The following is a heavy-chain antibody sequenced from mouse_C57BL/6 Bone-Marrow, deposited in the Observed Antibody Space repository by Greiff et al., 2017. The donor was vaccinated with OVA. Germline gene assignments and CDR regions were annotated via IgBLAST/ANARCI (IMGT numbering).Heavy chain of an antibody. CDR1: GYTFTSYW. Sequence: VKLQQPGAELVKPGASVKMSCKASGYTFTSYWITWVKQRPGQGLEWIGDIYPGSGSTNYNEKFKSKATLTVDTSSSTAYMQLSSLTSEDSAVYYCARRKAYYYGSSYGGFAYWGQGTLVTVSA. J-gene: IGHJ3*01. V-gene: IGHV1-55*01. CDR2: IYPGSGST. CDR3: ARRKAYYYGSSYGGFAY. D-gene: IGHD1-1*01.